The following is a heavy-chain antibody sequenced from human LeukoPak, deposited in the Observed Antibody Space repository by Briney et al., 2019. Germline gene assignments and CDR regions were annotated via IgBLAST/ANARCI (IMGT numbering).Heavy chain of an antibody. CDR1: GVSISSSYSY. Sequence: SETLSLTCTVSGVSISSSYSYWGWIRQPPGMGLEWIGSIYYTGNTYYNASLKSQVSISIDTSKNQFSLKLTSVTAADTAVYYCARQTGSGLFILPGGQGTLVTVSS. V-gene: IGHV4-39*01. D-gene: IGHD3/OR15-3a*01. CDR3: ARQTGSGLFILP. CDR2: IYYTGNT. J-gene: IGHJ1*01.